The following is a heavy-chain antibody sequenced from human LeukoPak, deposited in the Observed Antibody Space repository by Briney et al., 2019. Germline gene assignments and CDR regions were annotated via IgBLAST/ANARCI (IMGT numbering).Heavy chain of an antibody. CDR1: GFTFSAYA. CDR2: IGSDNKP. V-gene: IGHV3-23*01. Sequence: GGSLRLSCEASGFTFSAYAMTWVRQAPGKGLEWVSSIGSDNKPHYSESVKGRFTISRDNSKNTLYLQMNSLRAEDTAVYYCAKDRFGGLYYYGMDVWGQGTTVTVSS. J-gene: IGHJ6*02. CDR3: AKDRFGGLYYYGMDV. D-gene: IGHD3-10*01.